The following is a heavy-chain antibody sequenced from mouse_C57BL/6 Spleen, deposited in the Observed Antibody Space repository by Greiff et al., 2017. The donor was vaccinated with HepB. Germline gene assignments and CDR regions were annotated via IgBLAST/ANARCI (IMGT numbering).Heavy chain of an antibody. D-gene: IGHD2-4*01. CDR3: ARHFKDYDEAWFAY. CDR2: ISSGGSYT. V-gene: IGHV5-6*01. CDR1: GFTFSSYG. J-gene: IGHJ3*01. Sequence: EVKLMESGGDLVKPGGSLKLSCAASGFTFSSYGMSWVRQTPDKRLEWVATISSGGSYTYYPDSVKGRFTISRDNAKNTLYLQMSSLKSEDTAMYYCARHFKDYDEAWFAYWGQGTLVTVSA.